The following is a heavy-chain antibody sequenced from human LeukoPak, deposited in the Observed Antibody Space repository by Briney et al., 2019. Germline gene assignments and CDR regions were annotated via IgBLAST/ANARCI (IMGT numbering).Heavy chain of an antibody. J-gene: IGHJ6*03. CDR2: ISWNSGSI. D-gene: IGHD1-26*01. Sequence: PGGSLRLSCAASGFTFDDYAMHWVRQAPGKGLEWVSGISWNSGSIGYADSVKGRFTISRDNAKNSLYLQMNSLRAEDTALYYCAKDTKTVGATKDYYYMDVWGKGTTVTVSS. CDR1: GFTFDDYA. CDR3: AKDTKTVGATKDYYYMDV. V-gene: IGHV3-9*01.